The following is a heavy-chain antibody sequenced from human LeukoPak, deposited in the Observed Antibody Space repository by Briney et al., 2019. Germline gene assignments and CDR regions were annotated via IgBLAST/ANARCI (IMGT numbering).Heavy chain of an antibody. CDR1: GYTFTGYY. CDR3: ASFPGGLLWFGELFP. CDR2: INPNSGGT. V-gene: IGHV1-2*02. Sequence: GASVKVSCKASGYTFTGYYMHWVRQAPGQGLEWMGWINPNSGGTNYAQKFQGRVTMTRDTSISTAYMELSRLRSDDTAVYYCASFPGGLLWFGELFPWGQGTLVTVSS. D-gene: IGHD3-10*01. J-gene: IGHJ5*02.